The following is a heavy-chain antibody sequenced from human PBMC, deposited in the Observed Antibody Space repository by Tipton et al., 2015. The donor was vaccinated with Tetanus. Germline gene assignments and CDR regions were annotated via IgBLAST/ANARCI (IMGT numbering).Heavy chain of an antibody. CDR3: ARDGSGFGGSYDH. CDR1: AGSFSGYY. D-gene: IGHD1-26*01. Sequence: TLSLTCAVYAGSFSGYYWTWIRQSPGEGLEWIGEINHSGSTNYNPSLKSRVSISVDTSMNSFSLNLSSVTAADTAVYYCARDGSGFGGSYDHWGQGTLVTVSS. V-gene: IGHV4-34*01. CDR2: INHSGST. J-gene: IGHJ4*02.